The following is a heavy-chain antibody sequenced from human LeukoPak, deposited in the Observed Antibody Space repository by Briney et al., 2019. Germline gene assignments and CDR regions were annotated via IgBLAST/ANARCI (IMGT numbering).Heavy chain of an antibody. J-gene: IGHJ6*04. V-gene: IGHV2-70*04. CDR2: IDWDDDK. D-gene: IGHD4-17*01. Sequence: SGPALVKPTQTLTLTCTFSGFSLSTSGMRVSWIRQPLGKALEWLARIDWDDDKFYSTSLKTRLTISKDTSKNQVVLTMTNMDPVDTATYYCARSVTSPYYYYGMDVWGKGTTVTVSS. CDR1: GFSLSTSGMR. CDR3: ARSVTSPYYYYGMDV.